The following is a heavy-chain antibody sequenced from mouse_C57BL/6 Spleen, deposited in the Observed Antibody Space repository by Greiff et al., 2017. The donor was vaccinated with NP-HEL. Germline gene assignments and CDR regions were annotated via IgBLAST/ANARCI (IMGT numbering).Heavy chain of an antibody. D-gene: IGHD2-2*01. Sequence: EVQGVESGGGLVKPGGSLKLSCAASGFTFSSYAMSWVRQTPEKRLEWVATISDGGSYTYYPDNVKGRFTISRDNAKNNLYLQMSHLKSEDTAMYYCARERGMVTTSFDYWGQGTTLTVSS. CDR3: ARERGMVTTSFDY. J-gene: IGHJ2*01. CDR1: GFTFSSYA. V-gene: IGHV5-4*01. CDR2: ISDGGSYT.